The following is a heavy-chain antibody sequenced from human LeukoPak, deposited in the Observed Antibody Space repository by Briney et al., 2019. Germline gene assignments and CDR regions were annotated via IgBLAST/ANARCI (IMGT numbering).Heavy chain of an antibody. V-gene: IGHV1-46*01. Sequence: ASVKVSCKASGYTFTSYYMHWVRQAPGQGLEWMGIINPSGGSTSYAQKFQGRVTMTRDTSTSTVYMELRSLRSDDTAVYYCARQTYYYDSSGPQPYGMDVWGQGTTVTVSS. D-gene: IGHD3-22*01. CDR2: INPSGGST. CDR3: ARQTYYYDSSGPQPYGMDV. J-gene: IGHJ6*02. CDR1: GYTFTSYY.